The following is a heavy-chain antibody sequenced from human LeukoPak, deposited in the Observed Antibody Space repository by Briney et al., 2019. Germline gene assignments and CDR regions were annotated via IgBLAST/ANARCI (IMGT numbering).Heavy chain of an antibody. V-gene: IGHV3-11*01. CDR1: GFTFSDYN. CDR3: ARDGWYYDFWSGYFFDY. J-gene: IGHJ4*02. CDR2: ISRSGSTK. D-gene: IGHD3-3*01. Sequence: GGSLRLSCAASGFTFSDYNMRWIRQAPGKGLEWVSSISRSGSTKYYADSVKGRFTISRDNAKNSLFLQMNSLRAEDTAVYYCARDGWYYDFWSGYFFDYWGQGTLVTVSS.